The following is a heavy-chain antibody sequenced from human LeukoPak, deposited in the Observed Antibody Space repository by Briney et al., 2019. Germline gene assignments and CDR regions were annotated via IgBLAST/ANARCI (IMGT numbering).Heavy chain of an antibody. CDR3: AMSKGTYCSAGSCYYNWFDP. Sequence: GESLKISCKDSGYSFTNYWIGWVRQMPGKGLEWMGIIHPGDSDTRYSPSFQGQVTISADKSINTAYLQWSSLKASDTAMYYCAMSKGTYCSAGSCYYNWFDPWGQGTLVTASS. V-gene: IGHV5-51*03. D-gene: IGHD2-15*01. CDR1: GYSFTNYW. CDR2: IHPGDSDT. J-gene: IGHJ5*02.